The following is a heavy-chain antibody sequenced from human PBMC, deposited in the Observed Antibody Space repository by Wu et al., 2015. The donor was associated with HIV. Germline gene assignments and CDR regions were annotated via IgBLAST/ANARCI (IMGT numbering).Heavy chain of an antibody. Sequence: QVQLVQSGAEVKKPGSSVKVSCKASGGTFSSYAISWVRQAPGQGLEWMGGIIPIFGTANYAQKFQGRVTITADESTSTAYMELSSLRSEDTAVYYCARERCSSTSCYLEVRAFDIVGPRDNGHRLF. CDR1: GGTFSSYA. J-gene: IGHJ3*02. V-gene: IGHV1-69*12. CDR3: ARERCSSTSCYLEVRAFDI. D-gene: IGHD2-2*01. CDR2: IIPIFGTA.